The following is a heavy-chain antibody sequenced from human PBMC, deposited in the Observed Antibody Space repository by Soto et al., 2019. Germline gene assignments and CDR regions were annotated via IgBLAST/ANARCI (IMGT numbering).Heavy chain of an antibody. CDR1: GDSIDNTVFF. V-gene: IGHV4-31*03. J-gene: IGHJ5*02. D-gene: IGHD4-17*01. CDR3: ARHLSGDYPNSNWFDP. CDR2: ISSSGKT. Sequence: QVQLQESGPGLVKPSQTLSLTCRVSGDSIDNTVFFWNCIRQHPEKGLEWIGYISSSGKTYYNPSLKSRVTMSLDTARKQFSLNLTSVTAADTAVYFCARHLSGDYPNSNWFDPWGQGTLVTVSS.